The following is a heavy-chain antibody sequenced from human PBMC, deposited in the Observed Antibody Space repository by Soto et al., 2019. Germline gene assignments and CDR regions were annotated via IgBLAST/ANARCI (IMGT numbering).Heavy chain of an antibody. V-gene: IGHV3-30*18. J-gene: IGHJ4*02. Sequence: LRLSCAASGFTFSSYGMHWVRQSPGKGLEWVAVISYDGSNKYYADSVKGRFTISRDNSKNTLYLQMNSLRAEDTAVYYCAKDAHDSSGYTFDYWGQGTLVTVSS. CDR3: AKDAHDSSGYTFDY. CDR1: GFTFSSYG. CDR2: ISYDGSNK. D-gene: IGHD3-22*01.